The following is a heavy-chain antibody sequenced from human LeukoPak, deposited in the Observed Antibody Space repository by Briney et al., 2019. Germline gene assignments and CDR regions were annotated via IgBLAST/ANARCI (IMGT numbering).Heavy chain of an antibody. Sequence: PGRSLRLSCAASGFTSSSYGMHWVRQAPGKGLEWVAVIWYDGSNKYYADSVKGRFTISRDNSKNTLYLQMNSLRAEDTAVYYCARDWMDPYYYDSSGYSLPYGMDVWGQGTTVTVSS. CDR2: IWYDGSNK. J-gene: IGHJ6*02. V-gene: IGHV3-33*01. CDR3: ARDWMDPYYYDSSGYSLPYGMDV. CDR1: GFTSSSYG. D-gene: IGHD3-22*01.